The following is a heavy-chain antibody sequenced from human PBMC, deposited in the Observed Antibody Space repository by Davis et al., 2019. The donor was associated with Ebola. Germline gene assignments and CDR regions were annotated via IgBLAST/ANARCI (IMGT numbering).Heavy chain of an antibody. D-gene: IGHD2-21*02. CDR2: IIPMLDSP. V-gene: IGHV1-69*10. J-gene: IGHJ6*02. CDR3: ARDGHLGDPYYYYYYGMDV. Sequence: SVKVSCRASGGTFSSYAISWVRQAPGQGLEWMGGIIPMLDSPNYSQKFQGRVTITADKSTSTAYMELSSLRSEDTAVYYCARDGHLGDPYYYYYYGMDVWGQGTTVTVSS. CDR1: GGTFSSYA.